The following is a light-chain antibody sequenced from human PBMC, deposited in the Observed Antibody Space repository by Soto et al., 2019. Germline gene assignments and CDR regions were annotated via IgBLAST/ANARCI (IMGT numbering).Light chain of an antibody. V-gene: IGKV1-16*01. J-gene: IGKJ5*01. CDR2: ATS. Sequence: DIQMTQSPSSLSASVGDRVTITCRASQGVNSNLAWFQQKPGKAPKSLIYATSNLQSGVPSRFSGSGSATDFTLTISSLQPEDCAIYYCKQYNSYPLTFGQGTRLEIK. CDR3: KQYNSYPLT. CDR1: QGVNSN.